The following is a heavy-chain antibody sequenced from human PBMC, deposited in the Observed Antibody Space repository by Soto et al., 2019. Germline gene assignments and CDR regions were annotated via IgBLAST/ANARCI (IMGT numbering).Heavy chain of an antibody. D-gene: IGHD3-3*01. Sequence: VQLVESGGGVVQPGRSLRLSCAASGFTFSSYAMHWVRQAPGKGLEWVSAISGSGGSTYYADSVKGRFTISRDNSKNTLYLQMNSLRAEDTAVYYCAKDPPYYEGPLWFDYWGQGTLVTVSS. V-gene: IGHV3-23*04. CDR3: AKDPPYYEGPLWFDY. CDR2: ISGSGGST. J-gene: IGHJ4*02. CDR1: GFTFSSYA.